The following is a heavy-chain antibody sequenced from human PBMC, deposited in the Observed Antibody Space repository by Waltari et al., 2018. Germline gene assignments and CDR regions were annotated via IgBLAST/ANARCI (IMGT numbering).Heavy chain of an antibody. V-gene: IGHV4-39*01. J-gene: IGHJ4*02. CDR3: AHLVDTALGYFDY. CDR1: GGSISSSSYY. Sequence: QLQLQESGPGLVKPSETLSLTCTVSGGSISSSSYYWGWIRQPPGKGLEWIGSIYYSWSTYYNPSLKSRVTISVDTSKNQFSLKLSSVTAADTAVYYCAHLVDTALGYFDYWGQGTLVTVSS. CDR2: IYYSWST. D-gene: IGHD5-18*01.